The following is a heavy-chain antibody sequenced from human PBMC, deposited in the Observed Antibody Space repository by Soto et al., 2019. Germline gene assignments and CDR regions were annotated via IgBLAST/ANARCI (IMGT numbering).Heavy chain of an antibody. Sequence: ASVKVSCKASGYTFTSYDINWVRQATGQGLEWMGWMNPNSGNTGYAQKFQGRVTMTRNTSTSTAYMELRSLRSDDTAVYYCARDKRYCSSTSCYVTTGNYYYGMDVWGQGTTVTVSS. CDR1: GYTFTSYD. D-gene: IGHD2-2*01. V-gene: IGHV1-8*01. CDR3: ARDKRYCSSTSCYVTTGNYYYGMDV. CDR2: MNPNSGNT. J-gene: IGHJ6*02.